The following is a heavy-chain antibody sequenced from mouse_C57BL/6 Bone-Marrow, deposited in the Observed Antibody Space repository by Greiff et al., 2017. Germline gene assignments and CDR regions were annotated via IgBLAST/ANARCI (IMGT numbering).Heavy chain of an antibody. CDR3: ALYDYDGWYFDV. J-gene: IGHJ1*03. V-gene: IGHV1-64*01. D-gene: IGHD2-4*01. Sequence: QVQLQQSGAELVKPGASVKLSCKASGYTFTSYWMHWVKQRPGQGLEWIGMIHPNSGSTNYNEKFKSKATLTVDKSSRTAYMQLSSLTSEDSAVYYCALYDYDGWYFDVWGTGTTVTVAS. CDR2: IHPNSGST. CDR1: GYTFTSYW.